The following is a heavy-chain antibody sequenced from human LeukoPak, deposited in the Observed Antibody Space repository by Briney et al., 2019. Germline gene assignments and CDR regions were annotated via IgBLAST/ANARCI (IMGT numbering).Heavy chain of an antibody. CDR1: GYTFTGYY. D-gene: IGHD5-12*01. Sequence: ASVTVSCMASGYTFTGYYMHWVRQAPGQGLEWMGWINLNSGGTNYAQKFQGRVTMTRDTSISTAYMELSRLRSDDTAVYYCARGANSGYDYDYWGQGTLVTVSS. CDR2: INLNSGGT. V-gene: IGHV1-2*02. CDR3: ARGANSGYDYDY. J-gene: IGHJ4*02.